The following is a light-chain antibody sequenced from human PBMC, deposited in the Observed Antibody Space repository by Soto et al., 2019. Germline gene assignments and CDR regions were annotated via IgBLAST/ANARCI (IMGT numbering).Light chain of an antibody. J-gene: IGLJ1*01. V-gene: IGLV2-14*01. CDR1: SSDVGGYNY. Sequence: QSALTQPASVSGSPGQSITISCTGTSSDVGGYNYVSWYQQHPGKAPKLMIYEVSNRPSGVSNRFSGSKSGSTASLTISGLLAEDEADYYCSSYTSGSTLYVFGTGTKLTVL. CDR3: SSYTSGSTLYV. CDR2: EVS.